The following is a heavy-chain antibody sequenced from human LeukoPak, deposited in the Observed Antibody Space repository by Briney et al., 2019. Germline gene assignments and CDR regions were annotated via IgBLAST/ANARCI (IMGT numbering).Heavy chain of an antibody. Sequence: GASVKVSCKASGYTFTGYYMHWVRQAPGQGLEWMGWINPNSGGTNYAQKFRGRVTMTRDTSISTAYMELSRLRSDDTAVHYCARARRAGSGWLPWGQGTLVTVSS. V-gene: IGHV1-2*02. J-gene: IGHJ4*02. CDR3: ARARRAGSGWLP. CDR2: INPNSGGT. D-gene: IGHD6-19*01. CDR1: GYTFTGYY.